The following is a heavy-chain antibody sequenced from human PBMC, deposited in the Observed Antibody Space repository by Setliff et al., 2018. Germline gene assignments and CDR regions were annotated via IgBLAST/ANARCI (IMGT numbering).Heavy chain of an antibody. J-gene: IGHJ4*02. CDR1: GGSISSSSYY. CDR3: ARGPASNPYYFDY. V-gene: IGHV4-39*07. CDR2: IYYSGST. D-gene: IGHD2-15*01. Sequence: PSETLSLTCTVSGGSISSSSYYWGWIRQPPGKGLEWIGSIYYSGSTYYNPSLKSRVTISVDTSKNQFSLKLSSVTAADTAVYYRARGPASNPYYFDYWGQGTLVTVSS.